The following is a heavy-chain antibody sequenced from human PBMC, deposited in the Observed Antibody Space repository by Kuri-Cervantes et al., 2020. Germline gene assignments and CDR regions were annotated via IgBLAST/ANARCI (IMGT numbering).Heavy chain of an antibody. J-gene: IGHJ4*02. CDR2: VSAYNGDT. V-gene: IGHV1-18*01. D-gene: IGHD6-19*01. Sequence: ASVKVSCKASGYTFASFGISWVRQAPGQGLEWMGWVSAYNGDTKYAPKFQGRVTMTRNTSISTAYMELSSLRSEDTAVYYCARGGRYSSGWYAHSGYWGQGTLVTVSS. CDR3: ARGGRYSSGWYAHSGY. CDR1: GYTFASFG.